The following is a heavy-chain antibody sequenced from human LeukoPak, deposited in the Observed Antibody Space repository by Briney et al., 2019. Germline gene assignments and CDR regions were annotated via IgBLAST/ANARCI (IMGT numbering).Heavy chain of an antibody. Sequence: GGSLRLSCAASGFIFSSYSMNWVRQAPGKGLEWVASISNIGNHIYYADSVKGRFTVSRDNAKTSLYLQMNSLRAEDTAVYYCTREGSSSWFWFFDYWGRGTLVTVSS. CDR1: GFIFSSYS. V-gene: IGHV3-21*01. D-gene: IGHD6-13*01. CDR3: TREGSSSWFWFFDY. J-gene: IGHJ4*02. CDR2: ISNIGNHI.